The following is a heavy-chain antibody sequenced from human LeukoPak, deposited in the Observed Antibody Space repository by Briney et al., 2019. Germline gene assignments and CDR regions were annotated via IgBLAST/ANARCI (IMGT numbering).Heavy chain of an antibody. CDR3: ARGGRGYCSSTSCALDY. CDR1: GFIFSSYS. V-gene: IGHV3-48*01. D-gene: IGHD2-2*01. J-gene: IGHJ4*02. Sequence: GGSLRLSCAASGFIFSSYSMNWVRQTPGKGLEWISYISSGSGTTYYGDSVQGRFTISRDNSKNTLYLQMNSLRAEDTAVYYCARGGRGYCSSTSCALDYWGQGTLVTVSS. CDR2: ISSGSGTT.